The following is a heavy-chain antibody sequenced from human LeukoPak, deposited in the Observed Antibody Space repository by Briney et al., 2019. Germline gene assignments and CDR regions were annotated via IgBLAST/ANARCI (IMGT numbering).Heavy chain of an antibody. D-gene: IGHD4-11*01. V-gene: IGHV2-5*02. CDR1: GFSLSTSGVG. CDR3: AHRRNSPSYFDY. Sequence: SGPTLVNPTQTLTLTCTFSGFSLSTSGVGVGWIRQPPGKALEWLALIYWDDDKRYSPSLKSRLTITKDTSKNQVVLTMTNMDPVDTATYYCAHRRNSPSYFDYWGQGTLVTVSS. CDR2: IYWDDDK. J-gene: IGHJ4*02.